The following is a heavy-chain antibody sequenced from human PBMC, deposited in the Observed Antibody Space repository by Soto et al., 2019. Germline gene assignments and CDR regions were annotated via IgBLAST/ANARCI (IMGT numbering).Heavy chain of an antibody. Sequence: SETLSLTCAVYGGSVNSGNYYWSWIRQPPGKGLEWIGEINHSGSTNYNPSLKSRVTISVDTSKNQFSLKLSSVTAADTAVYYCARRRITMIVRDRTAPRLDYWGQGTLVTVSS. D-gene: IGHD3-22*01. CDR3: ARRRITMIVRDRTAPRLDY. CDR1: GGSVNSGNYY. CDR2: INHSGST. V-gene: IGHV4-34*01. J-gene: IGHJ4*02.